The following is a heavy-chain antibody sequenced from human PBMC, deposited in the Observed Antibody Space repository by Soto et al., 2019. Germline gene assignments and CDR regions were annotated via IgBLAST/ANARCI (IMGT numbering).Heavy chain of an antibody. D-gene: IGHD4-17*01. CDR1: GGAFSDYA. Sequence: ASVKVSCKASGGAFSDYAFSWVRQAPGQGLEWLGGIMPIFRAPDYTQKFQGRVTITADEFTRTAYMEMNSLRSEDTAVYYCAAPDFGDYWYFDLWGRGTLVTVSS. J-gene: IGHJ2*01. CDR3: AAPDFGDYWYFDL. V-gene: IGHV1-69*13. CDR2: IMPIFRAP.